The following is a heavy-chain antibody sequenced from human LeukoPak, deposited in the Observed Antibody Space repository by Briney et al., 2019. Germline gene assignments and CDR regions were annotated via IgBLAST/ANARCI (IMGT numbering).Heavy chain of an antibody. CDR2: ISAYNGNT. V-gene: IGHV1-18*01. Sequence: ASVKVSCKASGYTFTSYGISWVRQAPGQGLGLMGWISAYNGNTNYAQKVQGRVTMTTDTSTSTAYMELRSLRSDDTAVYYCATVRNHYDSSGYHGSSLDYWGQGTLVTVSS. J-gene: IGHJ4*02. CDR3: ATVRNHYDSSGYHGSSLDY. CDR1: GYTFTSYG. D-gene: IGHD3-22*01.